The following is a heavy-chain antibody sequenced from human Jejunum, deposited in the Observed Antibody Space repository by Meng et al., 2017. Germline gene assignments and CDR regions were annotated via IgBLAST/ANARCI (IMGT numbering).Heavy chain of an antibody. V-gene: IGHV2-5*02. Sequence: QITLKESGPTLVKPTQTLTLTCSLSGVSLSSTGVSVGWIRQPPGKALEWLALIYWDDDKRYNPSLMSRLTITKATSMNHVVLTMTNIDPVETGTYYCTHRREDPRSAFYYLDYWGRGTLVTVSS. J-gene: IGHJ4*02. CDR2: IYWDDDK. CDR1: GVSLSSTGVS. CDR3: THRREDPRSAFYYLDY. D-gene: IGHD2-15*01.